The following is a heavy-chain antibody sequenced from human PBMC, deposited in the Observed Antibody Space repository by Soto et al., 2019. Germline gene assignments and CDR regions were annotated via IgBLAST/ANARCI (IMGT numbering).Heavy chain of an antibody. CDR1: GYDFASYA. V-gene: IGHV1-3*01. D-gene: IGHD1-20*01. CDR3: ARLAPYNIAWPLYYYGMDV. Sequence: QAQLVQSVTEVRKPGASVKISCEASGYDFASYAIHWVRQAPGQRLEWMGWIDGDSGDTKYSQSFQGRITFTRDISAHSAFLEVDSLTFDDTAVYYCARLAPYNIAWPLYYYGMDVWGRGTTVLVSS. CDR2: IDGDSGDT. J-gene: IGHJ6*02.